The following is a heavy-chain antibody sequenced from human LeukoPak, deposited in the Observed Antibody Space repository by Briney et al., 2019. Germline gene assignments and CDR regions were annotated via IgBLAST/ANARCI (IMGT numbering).Heavy chain of an antibody. D-gene: IGHD6-19*01. CDR2: IYYSGST. J-gene: IGHJ5*02. V-gene: IGHV4-59*01. CDR1: GGSISSYY. Sequence: SETLSLTCTVSGGSISSYYWSWIRQPPGKGLEWIGYIYYSGSTNYNPSLKSRVTISVDTSKNQFSLKLSSVTAADTAVYYCARAESSGSYWFDPWGQGTLVTVSS. CDR3: ARAESSGSYWFDP.